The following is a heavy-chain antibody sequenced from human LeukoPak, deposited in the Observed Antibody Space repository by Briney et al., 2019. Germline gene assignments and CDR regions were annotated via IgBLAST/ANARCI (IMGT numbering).Heavy chain of an antibody. CDR2: IYSSGST. V-gene: IGHV4-39*07. D-gene: IGHD6-13*01. J-gene: IGHJ5*02. Sequence: SETLSLTCSVSGASISSGSNYWGWIRQPPGKTLEWIGSIYSSGSTYYNPSLKSRVIIIIDTPKNHFSLTLSSVTAADTAVYYCARVYSSSWSRGRWFDPWGQGTLVTVSS. CDR1: GASISSGSNY. CDR3: ARVYSSSWSRGRWFDP.